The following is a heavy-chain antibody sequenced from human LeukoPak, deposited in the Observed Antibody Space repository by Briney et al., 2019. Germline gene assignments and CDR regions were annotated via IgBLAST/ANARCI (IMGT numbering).Heavy chain of an antibody. J-gene: IGHJ6*02. Sequence: PSETLSLTCTVSGGSISSYYWNWIRQPPGKGLEWIGNIYYSGSTNYNPSLKSRVTISVDTSKNQFSLKLSSVTAADTAVYYCARDRTYYYYGMDVWGQGTTVTVSS. CDR2: IYYSGST. CDR1: GGSISSYY. CDR3: ARDRTYYYYGMDV. V-gene: IGHV4-59*01.